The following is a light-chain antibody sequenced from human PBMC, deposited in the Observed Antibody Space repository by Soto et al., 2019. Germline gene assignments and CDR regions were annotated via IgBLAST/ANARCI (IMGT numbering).Light chain of an antibody. V-gene: IGKV3-20*01. J-gene: IGKJ2*01. Sequence: EIVLTQSPGTLSLSPGERATLSCRASQSVTSNYLAWYQQKPGQAPRILIYGASSRATGIPDRFSGSGSVTDFTLTISRLEPEDFAVYYCQQYGSSPPYTFGQGTKLEIK. CDR1: QSVTSNY. CDR3: QQYGSSPPYT. CDR2: GAS.